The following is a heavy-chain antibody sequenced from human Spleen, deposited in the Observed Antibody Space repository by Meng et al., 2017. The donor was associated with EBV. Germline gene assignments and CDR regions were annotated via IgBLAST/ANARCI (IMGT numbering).Heavy chain of an antibody. CDR3: ARGDGLWTEGDFDP. CDR2: INPSGGST. J-gene: IGHJ5*02. CDR1: GYTFTSNY. Sequence: QVQLVQAGAEVKKPGASVKVSCKASGYTFTSNYVFWVRQAPGQGLEWMGVINPSGGSTIYAQKLQGRVTMTRDTSTSTVYMELSSLRSEDTAVYYCARGDGLWTEGDFDPWGRGTLVTVAS. V-gene: IGHV1-46*04. D-gene: IGHD3-16*01.